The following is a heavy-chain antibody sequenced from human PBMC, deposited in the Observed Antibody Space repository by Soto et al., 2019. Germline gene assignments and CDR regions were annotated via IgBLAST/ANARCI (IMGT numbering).Heavy chain of an antibody. D-gene: IGHD3-22*01. CDR2: ISGSGGST. V-gene: IGHV3-23*01. CDR1: GFTFSSYA. CDR3: SRGTYYPQSSGLHADY. Sequence: GGSLRLSCVACGFTFSSYAMSWVRQAPGKGLEWVSAISGSGGSTYYADSVKGRFTISRDNSKNTLYLQMNSLRPEDTAVYYCSRGTYYPQSSGLHADYWGPGTVVTVSS. J-gene: IGHJ4*02.